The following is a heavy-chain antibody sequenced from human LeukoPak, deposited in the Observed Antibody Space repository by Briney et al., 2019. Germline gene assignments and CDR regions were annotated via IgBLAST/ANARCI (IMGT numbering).Heavy chain of an antibody. V-gene: IGHV4-59*08. D-gene: IGHD2-15*01. Sequence: PSETLSLTCTVSGGSISSYYWSWIRQPPGKGLEWIGYIYYSGSTNYNPSLKSRVTISVDTSKNQSSLKLSSVTAADTAVYYCARLWSTDCSAGTCPHQPNYWGQGTLVTVSS. CDR3: ARLWSTDCSAGTCPHQPNY. CDR1: GGSISSYY. J-gene: IGHJ4*02. CDR2: IYYSGST.